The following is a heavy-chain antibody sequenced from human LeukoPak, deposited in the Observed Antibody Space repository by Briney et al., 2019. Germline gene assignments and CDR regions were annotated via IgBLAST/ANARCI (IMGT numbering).Heavy chain of an antibody. D-gene: IGHD3-9*01. CDR2: ISSSSSTI. J-gene: IGHJ5*02. CDR3: ASALSPINWFDP. V-gene: IGHV3-48*01. Sequence: GGSLRLSCAASGFTFSSCSMNWVRQAPGKGLEWVSYISSSSSTIYYADSVKGRFTISRDNAKNSLYLQMNSLRAEDTAVYYCASALSPINWFDPWGQGTLVTVSS. CDR1: GFTFSSCS.